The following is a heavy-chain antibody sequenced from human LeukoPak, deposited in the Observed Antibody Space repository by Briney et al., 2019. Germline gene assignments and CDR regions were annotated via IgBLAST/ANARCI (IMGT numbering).Heavy chain of an antibody. CDR1: GFTFSSYW. Sequence: PGGSLRLSCAASGFTFSSYWISWVRQAPGKGLEWVANIKQDGSEKYYVDSVKGRFTISRDNSKNKQYLQMNSLRAEDTAVYYCARGSEDYDSSGYYYDLGDYWGQGTLVTVSS. CDR3: ARGSEDYDSSGYYYDLGDY. V-gene: IGHV3-7*01. D-gene: IGHD3-22*01. CDR2: IKQDGSEK. J-gene: IGHJ4*02.